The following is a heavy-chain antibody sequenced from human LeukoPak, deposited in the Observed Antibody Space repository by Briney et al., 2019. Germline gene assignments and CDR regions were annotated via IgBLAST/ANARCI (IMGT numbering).Heavy chain of an antibody. CDR2: IIPIFGIA. CDR1: GGTFSSYA. CDR3: ARERTTPMMVVVWATYYFDY. D-gene: IGHD3-22*01. J-gene: IGHJ4*02. Sequence: ASVKVSCKASGGTFSSYAISWVRQAPGQGLEWMGRIIPIFGIANYAQKFQGRVTITADKSTSTAYMELSSLRSEDTAVYYCARERTTPMMVVVWATYYFDYWGQGTLVTVSS. V-gene: IGHV1-69*04.